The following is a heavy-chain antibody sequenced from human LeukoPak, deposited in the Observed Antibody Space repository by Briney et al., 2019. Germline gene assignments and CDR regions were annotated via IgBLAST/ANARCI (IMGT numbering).Heavy chain of an antibody. CDR1: GGSFSGYY. V-gene: IGHV4-59*10. CDR3: ARSGVANYYYMDV. J-gene: IGHJ6*03. D-gene: IGHD7-27*01. CDR2: IYTTGST. Sequence: SETLSLTCAVYGGSFSGYYWSWIRQPAGKGLEWIGRIYTTGSTNYNLSLKSRVTMSVDTSKNQFSLKLNSVTAADTAVYYCARSGVANYYYMDVWGKGTTVTVSS.